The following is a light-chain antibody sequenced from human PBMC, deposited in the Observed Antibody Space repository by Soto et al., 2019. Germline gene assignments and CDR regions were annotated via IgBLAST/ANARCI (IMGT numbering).Light chain of an antibody. Sequence: ESVVTQSPSTLSVSPGERVTLSCRASQSVSSSLAWYQQRPAQAPRLLIYDTSTRAAGISARFSGSGSGTEFTLYIRSLQSDDFAVYYCQQYIDWPPGTFGQGPKVDI. CDR2: DTS. CDR3: QQYIDWPPGT. J-gene: IGKJ1*01. V-gene: IGKV3-15*01. CDR1: QSVSSS.